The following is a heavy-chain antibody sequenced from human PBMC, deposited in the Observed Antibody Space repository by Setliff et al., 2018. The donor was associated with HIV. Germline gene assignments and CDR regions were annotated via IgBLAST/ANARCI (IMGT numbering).Heavy chain of an antibody. CDR3: ARGLAATSHWFFDL. V-gene: IGHV3-48*03. CDR2: ISSRGNFI. D-gene: IGHD6-25*01. CDR1: GFSFSSFE. Sequence: SLKISCAASGFSFSSFEINWVRQAPGKGLEWISYISSRGNFIYYADSVKGRFTISRDNAKNSLYLQMNSLRAEDTAVYYCARGLAATSHWFFDLWGRGTLVTVSS. J-gene: IGHJ2*01.